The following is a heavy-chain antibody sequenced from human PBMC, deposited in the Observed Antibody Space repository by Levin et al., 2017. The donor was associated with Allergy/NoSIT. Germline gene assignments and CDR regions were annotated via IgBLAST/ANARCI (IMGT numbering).Heavy chain of an antibody. CDR2: IYYSGST. CDR1: GGSISSGDYY. V-gene: IGHV4-30-4*01. Sequence: SETLSLTCTVSGGSISSGDYYWSWIRQPPGKGLEWIGYIYYSGSTYYNPSLKSRVTISVDTSKNQFSLKLSSVTAADTAVYYCARGAIAAADPEFYYYYGMDGWGQGTTVTVSS. D-gene: IGHD6-13*01. CDR3: ARGAIAAADPEFYYYYGMDG. J-gene: IGHJ6*02.